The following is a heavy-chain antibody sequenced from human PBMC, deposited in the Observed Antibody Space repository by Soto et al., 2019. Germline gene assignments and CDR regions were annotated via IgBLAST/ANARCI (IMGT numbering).Heavy chain of an antibody. J-gene: IGHJ4*02. D-gene: IGHD3-3*01. CDR1: GYTFTSYD. CDR3: ARGRVDFWSGYYIAPDY. CDR2: MNPNSGNT. V-gene: IGHV1-8*01. Sequence: QVQLVQSGAEVKKPGASVKVSCKASGYTFTSYDINWVRQATGQGLEWMGWMNPNSGNTGYAQKLQGRVTMTRNTSISTAYMEPSSLRSEDSAVYYCARGRVDFWSGYYIAPDYWGQGTLVTLSS.